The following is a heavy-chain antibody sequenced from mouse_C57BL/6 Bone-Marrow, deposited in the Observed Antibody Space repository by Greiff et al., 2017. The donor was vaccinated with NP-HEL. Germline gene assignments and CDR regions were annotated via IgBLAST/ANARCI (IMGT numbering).Heavy chain of an antibody. CDR1: GYTFTSYG. Sequence: VKLQQSGAELARPGASVKLSCKASGYTFTSYGISWVKQRTGQGLEWIGEIYPRSGNTYYNEKFKGKATLTADKSSSTAYMELRSLTSEDSAVYFCARGGIYYGNYEAWFAYWGQGTLVTVSA. CDR2: IYPRSGNT. CDR3: ARGGIYYGNYEAWFAY. D-gene: IGHD2-1*01. J-gene: IGHJ3*01. V-gene: IGHV1-81*01.